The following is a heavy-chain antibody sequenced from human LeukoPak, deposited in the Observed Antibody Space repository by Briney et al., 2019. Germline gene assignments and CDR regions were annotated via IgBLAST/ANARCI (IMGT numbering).Heavy chain of an antibody. CDR2: FDPEDSET. J-gene: IGHJ4*02. D-gene: IGHD6-13*01. V-gene: IGHV1-24*01. CDR1: GGTFSSYA. CDR3: ATDQYGQQLWYY. Sequence: GASVKVSCKASGGTFSSYAISWVRQAPGKGLEWMGGFDPEDSETIYAQKFQGRVTMTEDTSTDTAYMELSSLRSEDTAVYYCATDQYGQQLWYYWGQGTLVTVSS.